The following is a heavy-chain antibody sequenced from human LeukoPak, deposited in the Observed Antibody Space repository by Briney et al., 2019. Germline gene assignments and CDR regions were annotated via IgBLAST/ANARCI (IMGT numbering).Heavy chain of an antibody. CDR2: IIPILGIA. Sequence: VASVKVSCKASGGTFSSYTISWVRQAPGQGLEWMGRIIPILGIANYAQKFQGRVTITADKSTSTAYMELSSLRSEDTAVYYCARVGWELPEYLQHWGQGTLVTVSS. J-gene: IGHJ1*01. D-gene: IGHD1-26*01. V-gene: IGHV1-69*02. CDR3: ARVGWELPEYLQH. CDR1: GGTFSSYT.